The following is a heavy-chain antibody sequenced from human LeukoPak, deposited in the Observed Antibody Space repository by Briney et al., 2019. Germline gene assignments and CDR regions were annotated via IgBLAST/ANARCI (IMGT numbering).Heavy chain of an antibody. V-gene: IGHV4-34*10. CDR1: GGSFSGYY. J-gene: IGHJ6*03. CDR3: ARQHDSYYYYYIDV. Sequence: SETLSLTCAVYGGSFSGYYWVWIRQPPGRGLEWIGSLYHSDSAYYNTSLRGRVSMSVDTSKNQFSLTLSFVTAADTAVYYCARQHDSYYYYYIDVWGSGTTVTVSS. CDR2: LYHSDSA.